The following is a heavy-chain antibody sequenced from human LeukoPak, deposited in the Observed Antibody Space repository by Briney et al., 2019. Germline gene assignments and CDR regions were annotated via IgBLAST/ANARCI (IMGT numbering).Heavy chain of an antibody. Sequence: ASVTVTCKASGYTFTGYYMHWVRQAPGPGLERMGWIRPNSGGTNYAQKFQGRVTMTRDTSISTAYMELSRLRTDETAVYYSARDSDSSGWYWINWFDPWGQGTLVTVSS. CDR1: GYTFTGYY. CDR3: ARDSDSSGWYWINWFDP. V-gene: IGHV1-2*02. D-gene: IGHD6-19*01. CDR2: IRPNSGGT. J-gene: IGHJ5*02.